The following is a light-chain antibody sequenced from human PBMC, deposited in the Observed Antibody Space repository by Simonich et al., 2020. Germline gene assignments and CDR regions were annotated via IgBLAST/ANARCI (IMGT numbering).Light chain of an antibody. CDR1: QDISNY. Sequence: DIQMTQSPSSLSASVGDRVTITCQASQDISNYLNWDQQKPGKAPKLLNYDASNLETGVPSRCSGSGSGTDFTCTISSLQPEDIATDYCQQYDNLPITFGQGTRLKIK. J-gene: IGKJ5*01. CDR3: QQYDNLPIT. CDR2: DAS. V-gene: IGKV1-33*01.